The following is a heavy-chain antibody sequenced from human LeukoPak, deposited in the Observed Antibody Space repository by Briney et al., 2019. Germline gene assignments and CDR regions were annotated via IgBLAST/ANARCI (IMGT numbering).Heavy chain of an antibody. CDR1: GGTFSSYA. J-gene: IGHJ6*02. D-gene: IGHD3-10*01. CDR2: IIPILGIA. Sequence: GASVKVSCKASGGTFSSYAISWVRQAPGQGLEWMGRIIPILGIANYAQKFQGRVTITADKSTSTAYMELSSLRSKDTAVYYCAREPLSGSPGYYGMDVWGQGTTVTVSS. V-gene: IGHV1-69*04. CDR3: AREPLSGSPGYYGMDV.